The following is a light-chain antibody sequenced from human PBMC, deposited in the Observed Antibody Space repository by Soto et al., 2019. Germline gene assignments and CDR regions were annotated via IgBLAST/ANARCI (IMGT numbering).Light chain of an antibody. Sequence: EIVMTQSPLTLSVSPGERATLSCRASQNININLAWYQQRPGQAPRVLIYGASSRAYGIPDRFSGSGSGTDFTLTINRLEPDDFAFYYCKQYKDWSPLTFGGGTRVEIK. CDR1: QNININ. CDR3: KQYKDWSPLT. J-gene: IGKJ4*01. CDR2: GAS. V-gene: IGKV3D-15*01.